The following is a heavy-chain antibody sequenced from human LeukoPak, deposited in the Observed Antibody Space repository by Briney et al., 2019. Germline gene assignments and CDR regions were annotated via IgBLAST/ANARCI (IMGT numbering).Heavy chain of an antibody. Sequence: GGSLRLSCSASGFTFSSYAMHWVRQAPGKGLEYVSVISSNGGSTYYTDSVKGRFTISRDNSKNTLYLQMNSLRAEDTAVYYCARNDGAVKNYFDYWGQGTLVTVSS. CDR2: ISSNGGST. J-gene: IGHJ4*02. D-gene: IGHD4/OR15-4a*01. CDR3: ARNDGAVKNYFDY. V-gene: IGHV3-64*04. CDR1: GFTFSSYA.